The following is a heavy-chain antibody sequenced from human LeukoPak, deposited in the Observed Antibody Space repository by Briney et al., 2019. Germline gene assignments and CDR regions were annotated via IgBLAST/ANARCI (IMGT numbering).Heavy chain of an antibody. CDR3: AELGITMIGGV. CDR2: IIQDGSEK. CDR1: GFSFSSYW. J-gene: IGHJ6*04. D-gene: IGHD3-10*02. Sequence: PGGSLRLSCAASGFSFSSYWMSWVRQAPGKGLEWVAYIIQDGSEKYYLDSVKGRFTISRDNAKNSLYLQMNSLRAEDTAVYYCAELGITMIGGVWGKGTTVTISS. V-gene: IGHV3-7*01.